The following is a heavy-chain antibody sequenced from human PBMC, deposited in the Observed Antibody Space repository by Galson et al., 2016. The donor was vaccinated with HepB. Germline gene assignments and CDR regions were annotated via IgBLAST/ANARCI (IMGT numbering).Heavy chain of an antibody. V-gene: IGHV3-7*03. CDR3: GRDGTGPSSAWGIADY. J-gene: IGHJ4*02. D-gene: IGHD6-19*01. CDR1: GFTFEDYW. Sequence: SLRLSCAASGFTFEDYWMSWVRQAPGKGLEWVADIKEDVSEKFHLDSVKALFTISRDNAKNSLFLQMNRLVAEDTAVHYCGRDGTGPSSAWGIADYWGQGTLVTVSS. CDR2: IKEDVSEK.